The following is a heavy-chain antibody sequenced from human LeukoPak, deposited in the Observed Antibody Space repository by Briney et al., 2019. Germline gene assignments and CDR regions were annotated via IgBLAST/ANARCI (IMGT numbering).Heavy chain of an antibody. CDR2: IYTSGST. CDR3: ARVYRGYGSEAIDY. V-gene: IGHV4-4*07. CDR1: GGSISSYY. Sequence: PSETLSLTCTVSGGSISSYYWSWIRQPAGKGLEWIGRIYTSGSTNYNPSLKSRVTMSVDTSKNQFSLKLSSVTAADTAVYYCARVYRGYGSEAIDYWGQGTLVTVSS. J-gene: IGHJ4*02. D-gene: IGHD3-10*01.